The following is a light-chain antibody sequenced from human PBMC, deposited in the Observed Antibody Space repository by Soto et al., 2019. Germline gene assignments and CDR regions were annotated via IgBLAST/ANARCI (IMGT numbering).Light chain of an antibody. J-gene: IGLJ1*01. Sequence: QSVLTQPTSVSGSPGQSIAIPCTGNGNDIGAYDYVSWYQQHPGKAPRLLIHGVRNRPPGISSRFSGFKSGLTASLTISGLQAEDEADYYCSSFNTSRLYVLGPGTKVT. CDR2: GVR. V-gene: IGLV2-14*01. CDR1: GNDIGAYDY. CDR3: SSFNTSRLYV.